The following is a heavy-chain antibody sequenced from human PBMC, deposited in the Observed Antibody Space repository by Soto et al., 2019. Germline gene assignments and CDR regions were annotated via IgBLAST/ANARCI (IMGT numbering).Heavy chain of an antibody. V-gene: IGHV1-69*02. D-gene: IGHD3-22*01. J-gene: IGHJ4*02. CDR3: APGGGSGYSLHY. Sequence: QVQLVQSGAEVKKPGSSVKVSCKASGGTFSSYTISWVRQAPGQGLEWMGRIIPILGIANYAQKFQGRVTITADKSTSTAYMELSSLRSEDTAVYCCAPGGGSGYSLHYWGQGTLVTVSS. CDR1: GGTFSSYT. CDR2: IIPILGIA.